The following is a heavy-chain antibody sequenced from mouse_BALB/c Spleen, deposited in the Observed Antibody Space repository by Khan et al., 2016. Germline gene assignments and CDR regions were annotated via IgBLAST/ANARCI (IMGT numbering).Heavy chain of an antibody. J-gene: IGHJ4*01. D-gene: IGHD2-1*01. CDR1: GFSLSTSGMG. CDR2: IYWDDDK. Sequence: QVTLKESGPGILQPSQTLSLTCSFSGFSLSTSGMGVSWIRQPSGKGLEWLAHIYWDDDKRYNPSLKSRLTISKDTSRNQVFLKITSVDTADTATYYCARRFHYGNYDYYAMDYWGQGTSVTVSS. V-gene: IGHV8-12*01. CDR3: ARRFHYGNYDYYAMDY.